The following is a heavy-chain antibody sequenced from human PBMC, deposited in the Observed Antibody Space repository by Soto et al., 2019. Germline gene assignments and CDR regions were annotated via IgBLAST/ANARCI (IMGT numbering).Heavy chain of an antibody. V-gene: IGHV3-23*01. CDR2: ISANDVGT. CDR1: GFTLRNYA. D-gene: IGHD2-15*01. Sequence: GGSLRLSCEASGFTLRNYAMTWIRQAPGKGLDWVSLISANDVGTYYAESVKTRFTISTDQSRNTVYLQMDSLRADDTAIYYCAKDRRAGENSAFYFDFWGQGAQVTVS. J-gene: IGHJ4*02. CDR3: AKDRRAGENSAFYFDF.